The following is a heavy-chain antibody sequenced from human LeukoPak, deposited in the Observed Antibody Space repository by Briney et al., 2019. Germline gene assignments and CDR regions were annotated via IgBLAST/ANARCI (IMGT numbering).Heavy chain of an antibody. D-gene: IGHD6-19*01. CDR3: ARDYHSGYELEWSSGWYDY. CDR1: GGTFSSYA. J-gene: IGHJ4*02. V-gene: IGHV1-69*13. CDR2: IIPIFGTA. Sequence: SVKVSCKASGGTFSSYAISWVRQAPGQGLEWMGGIIPIFGTANYAQKFQGRVTITADESTSTAYMELSSLRSEDTAVYYCARDYHSGYELEWSSGWYDYWGQGTLVTVSS.